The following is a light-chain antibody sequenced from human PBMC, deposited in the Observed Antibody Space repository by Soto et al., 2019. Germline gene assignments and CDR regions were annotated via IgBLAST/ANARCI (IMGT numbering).Light chain of an antibody. CDR3: QPYDTSPYT. V-gene: IGKV3-20*01. CDR1: HSIHSSF. Sequence: EVVLTQSPGTLSLSPGERASLSCRASHSIHSSFLAWYQQKPGQAPRLLIYGASSRATDIPDRFSGGGSGKDFTLTVSRLEPEDFAVYYCQPYDTSPYTFGQGTKLEI. CDR2: GAS. J-gene: IGKJ2*01.